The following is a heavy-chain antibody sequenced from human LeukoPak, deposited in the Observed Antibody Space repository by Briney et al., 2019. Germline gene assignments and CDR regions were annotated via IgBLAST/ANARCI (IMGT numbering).Heavy chain of an antibody. CDR3: ARDWCSSTSCSDGWFDP. CDR1: GYTFTDYY. Sequence: GASVKVSFKASGYTFTDYYIHWVRQAPGQGLEWMGWINPYSGATNYAQKFQGRVTMTRDTSISTAYVELSRLRSDDTAVYYCARDWCSSTSCSDGWFDPWGQGTLVTVS. V-gene: IGHV1-2*02. CDR2: INPYSGAT. D-gene: IGHD2-2*01. J-gene: IGHJ5*02.